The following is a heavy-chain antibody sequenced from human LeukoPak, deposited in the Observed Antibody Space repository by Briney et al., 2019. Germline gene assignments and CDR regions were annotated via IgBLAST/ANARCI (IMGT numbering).Heavy chain of an antibody. J-gene: IGHJ4*02. V-gene: IGHV3-11*01. CDR3: ARMMPWEPLDY. Sequence: GGSQRLSCAASGFTFSDYYMSWIRQAPGKGLEWVSYISSSGSTIYYADSVKGRFTISRDNAKNSLYLQMSSLRAEDTAVYYCARMMPWEPLDYWGQGTLVTVSS. CDR1: GFTFSDYY. D-gene: IGHD1-26*01. CDR2: ISSSGSTI.